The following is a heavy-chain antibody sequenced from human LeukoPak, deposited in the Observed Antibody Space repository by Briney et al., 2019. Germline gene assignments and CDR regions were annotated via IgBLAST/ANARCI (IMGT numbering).Heavy chain of an antibody. CDR1: GFTFSSYA. J-gene: IGHJ4*02. D-gene: IGHD5-18*01. CDR2: ISGSGGST. CDR3: AKDIAEGERGYSYGSIDY. Sequence: GGSLRLSCAASGFTFSSYAMSWVRQAPGKGLEWVLAISGSGGSTYYADSVKGRFTISRDNSKNTLYLQMNSLRAEDTAVYYCAKDIAEGERGYSYGSIDYWGQGTLVTVSS. V-gene: IGHV3-23*01.